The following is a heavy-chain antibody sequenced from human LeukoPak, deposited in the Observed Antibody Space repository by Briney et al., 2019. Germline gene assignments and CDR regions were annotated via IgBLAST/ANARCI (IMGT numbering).Heavy chain of an antibody. CDR3: PREASYPRLEY. D-gene: IGHD1-1*01. CDR2: INLNSGGT. CDR1: RCTFIDFS. V-gene: IGHV1-2*07. Sequence: GASVTVSCMPSRCTFIDFSMHWVRQAPGQGLECMGWINLNSGGTNYAHTFRGRATITWDPSISTAYMELRSLRYDPPPVYYWPREASYPRLEYWGQGTLVTVSS. J-gene: IGHJ4*02.